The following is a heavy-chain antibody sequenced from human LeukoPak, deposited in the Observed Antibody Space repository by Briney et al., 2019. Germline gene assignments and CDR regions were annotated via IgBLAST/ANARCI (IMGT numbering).Heavy chain of an antibody. D-gene: IGHD6-19*01. CDR2: ISSSSSYI. V-gene: IGHV3-21*01. CDR1: GFTFSSHS. Sequence: PGGSLRLSCAASGFTFSSHSMNWVRQAPGKGLEWVSSISSSSSYIYYADSVKGRFTISRDNAKNSLYLQMNSLRAEDTAVYYCSMTAIAVARVRYDYWGQGTLVTVSS. CDR3: SMTAIAVARVRYDY. J-gene: IGHJ4*02.